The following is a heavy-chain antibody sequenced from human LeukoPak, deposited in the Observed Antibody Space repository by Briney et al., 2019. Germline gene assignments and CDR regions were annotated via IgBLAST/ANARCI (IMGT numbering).Heavy chain of an antibody. J-gene: IGHJ4*02. V-gene: IGHV1-69*01. CDR3: ARGQPYSSSWAFDY. Sequence: SVKVSCKASGGTFSSYAISWVRQAPGQGLEWMGGIIPIFGTANYAQKFQGRVTITADESTSTAYMELSSLRSEDTAVYYCARGQPYSSSWAFDYWGQGILVTVSS. CDR2: IIPIFGTA. D-gene: IGHD6-13*01. CDR1: GGTFSSYA.